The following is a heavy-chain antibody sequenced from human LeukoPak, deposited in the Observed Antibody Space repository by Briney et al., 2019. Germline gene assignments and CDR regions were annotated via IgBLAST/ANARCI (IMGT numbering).Heavy chain of an antibody. Sequence: SETLSLTCTVSGGSISSDYWNWIRQPPGRGLEWIGCIFHSGSTKYNPSLMSRVTISLDTSKNHFSLKVSSVTAADTAVYYCARAHSSSLGLDPWGQGTLVTVSS. V-gene: IGHV4-59*01. CDR1: GGSISSDY. CDR2: IFHSGST. J-gene: IGHJ5*02. D-gene: IGHD6-13*01. CDR3: ARAHSSSLGLDP.